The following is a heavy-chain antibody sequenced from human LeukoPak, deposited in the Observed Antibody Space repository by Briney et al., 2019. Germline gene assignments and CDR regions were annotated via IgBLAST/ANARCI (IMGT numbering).Heavy chain of an antibody. CDR3: ASGPRYYYGMDV. CDR2: IIPILGIA. CDR1: GGTFSSYA. J-gene: IGHJ6*02. Sequence: SVKVSCKAFGGTFSSYAISWVRQAPGQGLEWMGRIIPILGIANYAQKFQGRVTITADKSTSTAYMELSSLRSEDTAVYYCASGPRYYYGMDVWGQGTTVTVSS. V-gene: IGHV1-69*04.